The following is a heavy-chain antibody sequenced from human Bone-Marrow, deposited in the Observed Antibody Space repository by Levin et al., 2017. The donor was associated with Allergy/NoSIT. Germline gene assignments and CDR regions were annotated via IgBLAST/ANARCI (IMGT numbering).Heavy chain of an antibody. CDR2: IDLSGGDT. V-gene: IGHV1-46*01. Sequence: ASVKVSCRASGFTFSKYYFHWIRQAPGQGLEWMGIIDLSGGDTGYAQKFQGRVTMTSDTSTNTVYMHLSGLRSEDTALYYCARTDPGYYFDFWGQGTLVAVSS. J-gene: IGHJ4*02. CDR3: ARTDPGYYFDF. CDR1: GFTFSKYY.